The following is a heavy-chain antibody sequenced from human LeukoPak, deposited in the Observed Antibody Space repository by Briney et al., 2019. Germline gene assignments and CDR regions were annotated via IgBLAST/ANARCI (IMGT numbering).Heavy chain of an antibody. Sequence: GASVKVSCKASGYTFTSYAMHWVRQAPGQRLEWMGWINAGNGNTKYSQKFQGRVTITRDTSASTAYMELSSLRSEDTAVYYCARAVAVAGILWFDPWGQGTLVTVSS. D-gene: IGHD6-19*01. CDR3: ARAVAVAGILWFDP. CDR1: GYTFTSYA. V-gene: IGHV1-3*01. CDR2: INAGNGNT. J-gene: IGHJ5*02.